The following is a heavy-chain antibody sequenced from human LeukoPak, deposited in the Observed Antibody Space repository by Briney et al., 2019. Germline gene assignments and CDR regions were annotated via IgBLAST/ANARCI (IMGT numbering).Heavy chain of an antibody. CDR2: MNPNSGNT. V-gene: IGHV1-8*01. CDR3: AKDVEYSSSPYYFDY. Sequence: EASVKVSCKASGYTFTSYDINWVRQATGQGLGWMGWMNPNSGNTGYAQKFQGRVTMTRNTSISTAYMELSSLRSEDTAVYYCAKDVEYSSSPYYFDYWGQGTLVTVSS. D-gene: IGHD6-6*01. J-gene: IGHJ4*02. CDR1: GYTFTSYD.